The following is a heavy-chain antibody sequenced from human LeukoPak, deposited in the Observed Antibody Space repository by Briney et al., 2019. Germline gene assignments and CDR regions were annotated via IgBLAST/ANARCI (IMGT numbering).Heavy chain of an antibody. CDR3: ARASGDIVETATMGSY. V-gene: IGHV3-21*01. J-gene: IGHJ4*02. CDR1: GFTFSSYS. CDR2: ISSSSSSI. Sequence: GGSLRLSCAASGFTFSSYSMNWVRQAPGKGLEWVSSISSSSSSIYYADSVKGRFTISRDNAKNSLYLQMNSLRAEDTAVYYYARASGDIVETATMGSYWGQGTLVTVSS. D-gene: IGHD5-18*01.